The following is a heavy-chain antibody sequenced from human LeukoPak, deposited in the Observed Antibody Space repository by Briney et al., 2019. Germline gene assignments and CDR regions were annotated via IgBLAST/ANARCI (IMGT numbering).Heavy chain of an antibody. CDR1: GFTFRTYA. D-gene: IGHD5-12*01. J-gene: IGHJ4*02. Sequence: GGSLRLSCAAFGFTFRTYAMNWVRQAPGKGLEWVSLITGNGDTIQYADSVKGRFTISRDNAKNSLYLQMNSLRAEDTAVYYCARDTHSGYDLDYWGQGTLVTVSS. CDR3: ARDTHSGYDLDY. V-gene: IGHV3-48*04. CDR2: ITGNGDTI.